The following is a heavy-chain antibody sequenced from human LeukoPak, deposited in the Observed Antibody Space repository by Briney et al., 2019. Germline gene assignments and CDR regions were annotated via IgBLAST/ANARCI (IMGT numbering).Heavy chain of an antibody. D-gene: IGHD3-22*01. Sequence: GGSLRLSCAASGFTFSSYWMSWARQAPGKGLECLANIKEDGSEAYYVDYVKGRFSISRDNGKNSLYLQMNSLRAEDTAVYYCARDWLAGNPYHTFDLWGKGTMVTVS. V-gene: IGHV3-7*01. CDR3: ARDWLAGNPYHTFDL. CDR2: IKEDGSEA. J-gene: IGHJ3*01. CDR1: GFTFSSYW.